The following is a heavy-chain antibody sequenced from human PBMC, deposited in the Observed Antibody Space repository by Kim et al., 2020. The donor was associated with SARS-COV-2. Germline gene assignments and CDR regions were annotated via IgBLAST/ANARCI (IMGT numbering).Heavy chain of an antibody. V-gene: IGHV3-23*01. CDR1: GFTFDIYA. Sequence: GGSLRLSCVASGFTFDIYAMTWVRQAPGKGLEWVSVISGGGVNKFYADSVRGRFTISRDNSKNTLFLQMNSLRDEDTALYYCVTVVVLDSYNYYYYYV. CDR3: VTVVVLDSYNYYYYYV. J-gene: IGHJ6*01. CDR2: ISGGGVNK. D-gene: IGHD2-15*01.